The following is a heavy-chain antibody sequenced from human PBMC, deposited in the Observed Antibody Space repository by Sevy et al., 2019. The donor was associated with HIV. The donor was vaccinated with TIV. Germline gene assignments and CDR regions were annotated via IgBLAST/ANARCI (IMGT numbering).Heavy chain of an antibody. D-gene: IGHD2-2*02. CDR2: VNH. CDR3: ARGVEGVVPSPIIGLGPWAKYWSFDL. J-gene: IGHJ2*01. Sequence: SETLSLTCAVSGGSFSGFSWNWIRQPPGKGLEWIGEVNHYTPSLKSRATIPLDTSKNHFSLSLHSVTAPDTALYFSARGVEGVVPSPIIGLGPWAKYWSFDLWGRGTLVTVSS. CDR1: GGSFSGFS. V-gene: IGHV4-34*01.